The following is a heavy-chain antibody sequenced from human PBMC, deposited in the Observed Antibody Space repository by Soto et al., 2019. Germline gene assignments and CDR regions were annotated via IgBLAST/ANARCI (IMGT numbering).Heavy chain of an antibody. V-gene: IGHV1-18*01. CDR2: ISPNSGNI. CDR1: GYTFTRNG. Sequence: QVHLVQSGAEVKKPGASVNVSCKTSGYTFTRNGISWVRQAPGQGLEWMGWISPNSGNIKYAQKLQGRVIMTTDTSTSTAYMELRSRRSADTAVYYCVKDRDSNSWPSRDVWGPGNTVTVSS. D-gene: IGHD3-22*01. CDR3: VKDRDSNSWPSRDV. J-gene: IGHJ6*02.